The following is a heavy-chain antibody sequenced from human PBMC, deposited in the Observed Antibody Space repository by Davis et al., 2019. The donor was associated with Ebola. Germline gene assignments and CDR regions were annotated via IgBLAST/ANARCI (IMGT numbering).Heavy chain of an antibody. Sequence: SETLSLTCAISGDSVSSNSVAWNWIRQSPSSGLEWLGRTYYRSKWYNEYAESVKSRITVNPDTSKNQFSLQLNSVTPEDTAVYYCARATFRNPFDIWGQGTMVTVS. D-gene: IGHD1-14*01. CDR1: GDSVSSNSVA. V-gene: IGHV6-1*01. CDR3: ARATFRNPFDI. J-gene: IGHJ3*02. CDR2: TYYRSKWYN.